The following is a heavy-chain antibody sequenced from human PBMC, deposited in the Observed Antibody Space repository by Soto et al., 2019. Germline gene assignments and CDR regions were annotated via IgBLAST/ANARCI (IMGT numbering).Heavy chain of an antibody. J-gene: IGHJ2*01. V-gene: IGHV4-4*02. D-gene: IGHD1-1*01. CDR3: ARESYNESNVGYFDL. CDR2: MYHTGIT. Sequence: QVQLQESGPGLVKPSGTLSLTCAVSRGSISSSNWWSWVRQSPGKGLEWIGAMYHTGITNYSPSLKSRVTMSVDTSKNQFSLKLSSVTAADKAVYYSARESYNESNVGYFDLWGRGTLVSVSS. CDR1: RGSISSSNW.